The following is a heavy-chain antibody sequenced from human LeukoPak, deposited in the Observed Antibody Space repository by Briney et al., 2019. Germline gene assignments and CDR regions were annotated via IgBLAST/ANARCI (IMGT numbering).Heavy chain of an antibody. CDR3: ARLIRLAVADYYFDY. CDR1: DGSISSSSYY. J-gene: IGHJ4*02. Sequence: SETLSLTCTVSDGSISSSSYYWGWIRQPPGKGLEWIGSIYYSGSTYYNPSLKSRVTISVDTSKNQFSLKLSSVTAADTAVYYCARLIRLAVADYYFDYWGQGTLVTVSS. V-gene: IGHV4-39*01. CDR2: IYYSGST. D-gene: IGHD6-19*01.